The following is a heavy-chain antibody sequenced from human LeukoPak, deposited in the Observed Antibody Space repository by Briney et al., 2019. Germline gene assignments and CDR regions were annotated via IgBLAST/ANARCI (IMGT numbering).Heavy chain of an antibody. CDR2: IYYSGST. CDR3: ARHVPTSHYYYYGMDV. J-gene: IGHJ6*02. V-gene: IGHV4-39*01. CDR1: GGSISSSSYY. D-gene: IGHD3-10*02. Sequence: PSETLSLTCTVSGGSISSSSYYWGWIRQPPGKGLEWIGSIYYSGSTYYNPSLKSRVTISVDTSKNQFSLKLSSVTAADTAVYYCARHVPTSHYYYYGMDVWGQGTTVTVSS.